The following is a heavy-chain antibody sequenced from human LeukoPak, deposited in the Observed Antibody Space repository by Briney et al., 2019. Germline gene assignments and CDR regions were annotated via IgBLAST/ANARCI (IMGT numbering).Heavy chain of an antibody. CDR2: ISSSSTYI. V-gene: IGHV3-21*01. D-gene: IGHD3-3*01. CDR3: ARPHPRTVFGVFSYYYGMDV. J-gene: IGHJ6*02. Sequence: GGSLRLSSAASGFTFSSYSMNWVRQAPGKGLEWVSSISSSSTYIYYADSVKGRFIISRDNAKNSLYLQMNSLRAEDTAVYYCARPHPRTVFGVFSYYYGMDVWGQGTTVTVSS. CDR1: GFTFSSYS.